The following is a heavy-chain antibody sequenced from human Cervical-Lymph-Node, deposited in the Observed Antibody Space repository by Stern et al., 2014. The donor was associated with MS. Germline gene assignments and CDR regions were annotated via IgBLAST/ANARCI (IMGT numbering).Heavy chain of an antibody. V-gene: IGHV3-9*01. CDR3: VKDVDSTIAVSFDS. CDR2: ISWNRGAI. Sequence: VQLVQSGGGLVQPGRSLRLSCGASGFTFDDSAMHWVRQTPGKGLERVSGISWNRGAIAYAESVKGRFNMSRENAKHSLYMHMSSLKVDVTALYYVVKDVDSTIAVSFDSWGQGTLVTVSS. CDR1: GFTFDDSA. D-gene: IGHD6-19*01. J-gene: IGHJ4*02.